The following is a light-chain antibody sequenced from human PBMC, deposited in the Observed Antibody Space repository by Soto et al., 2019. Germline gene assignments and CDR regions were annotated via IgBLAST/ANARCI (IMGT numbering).Light chain of an antibody. V-gene: IGKV1-13*02. CDR1: QGISSA. J-gene: IGKJ5*01. CDR2: DAS. Sequence: AIQLTQSPSSLSASVGDRVSITCRASQGISSALAWYQHKPGKAPKILIYDASSLQSGVPSRFSGSESGTECTLTISSLQPEDFAPYYCQQLKTYPFTFGQGTRLEIK. CDR3: QQLKTYPFT.